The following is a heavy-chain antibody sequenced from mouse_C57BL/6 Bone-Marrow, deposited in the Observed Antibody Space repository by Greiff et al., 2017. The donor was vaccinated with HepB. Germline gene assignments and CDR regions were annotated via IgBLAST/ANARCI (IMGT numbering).Heavy chain of an antibody. CDR3: ARVDGYPDY. V-gene: IGHV3-6*01. Sequence: EVHLVESGPGLVKPSQSLSLTCSVTGYSITSGYYWNWIRQFPGNKLEWMGYISYDGSNNYNPSLKNRISITRDTSKNQFFLKLNSVTTEDTATYYCARVDGYPDYWGQGTTLTVSS. CDR1: GYSITSGYY. CDR2: ISYDGSN. D-gene: IGHD2-3*01. J-gene: IGHJ2*01.